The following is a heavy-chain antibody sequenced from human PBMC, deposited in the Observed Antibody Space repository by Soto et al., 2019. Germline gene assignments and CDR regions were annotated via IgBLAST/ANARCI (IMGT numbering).Heavy chain of an antibody. Sequence: EIQLVESGGGPVQPGRSLRLSCAGSGFIFGDYAVSWFRQNPGKGLECVGFIRSEAYGGTADYAESVKGRFTISRDDSESVAYLQMNSLKIDDTGVYYCARIPRNRRGYPFDGWGQGTLVTVSS. CDR2: IRSEAYGGTA. D-gene: IGHD5-12*01. CDR3: ARIPRNRRGYPFDG. J-gene: IGHJ5*02. CDR1: GFIFGDYA. V-gene: IGHV3-49*03.